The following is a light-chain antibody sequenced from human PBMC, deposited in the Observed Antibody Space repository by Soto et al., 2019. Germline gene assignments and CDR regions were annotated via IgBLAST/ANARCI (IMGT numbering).Light chain of an antibody. CDR3: SSYTTSVTWV. V-gene: IGLV2-14*01. CDR2: DVG. CDR1: SSDIGAYNY. J-gene: IGLJ3*02. Sequence: QSALTQPASVSGSPGQSITISFSGTSSDIGAYNYVSWYQQHPGKAPKLMIYDVGNRPSGVSDRFSASKSGNTASLTISGLQPDDEADYYCSSYTTSVTWVFGGGTKLTVL.